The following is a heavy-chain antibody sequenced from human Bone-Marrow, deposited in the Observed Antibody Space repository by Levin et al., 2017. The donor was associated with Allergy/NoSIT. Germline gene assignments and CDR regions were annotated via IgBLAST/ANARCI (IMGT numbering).Heavy chain of an antibody. D-gene: IGHD2-2*01. CDR3: VKGLGYCGSNLCHNFDS. V-gene: IGHV5-51*01. CDR1: GYNFNNNW. J-gene: IGHJ4*02. Sequence: NAGGSLRLSCKGFGYNFNNNWVGWVRQLPGKGLEWVAFIFPGDSNIKYSPSFQGLVTISADKSISTAFLQWSSLKASDTAMYYCVKGLGYCGSNLCHNFDSWGQGTLVTVSS. CDR2: IFPGDSNI.